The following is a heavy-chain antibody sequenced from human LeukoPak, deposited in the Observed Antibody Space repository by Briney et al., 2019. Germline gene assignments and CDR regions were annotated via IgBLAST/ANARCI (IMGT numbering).Heavy chain of an antibody. D-gene: IGHD6-13*01. Sequence: PGGSLRLSCAASGFTFSSYEMKWVRQAPGKGLEWVSYISTSGSTIYYADSVKGRFTISRDNAKKSLYLQMNSLRAEDTAVYYCASKYSSSWDGDYWGQGTLVTVSS. V-gene: IGHV3-48*03. J-gene: IGHJ4*02. CDR1: GFTFSSYE. CDR2: ISTSGSTI. CDR3: ASKYSSSWDGDY.